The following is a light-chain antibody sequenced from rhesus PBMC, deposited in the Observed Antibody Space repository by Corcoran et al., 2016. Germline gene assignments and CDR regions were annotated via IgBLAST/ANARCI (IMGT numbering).Light chain of an antibody. V-gene: IGKV1-25*01. CDR1: QGITND. CDR2: EAS. CDR3: QHGYGTPPT. Sequence: DIQMTQSPSSLSASVGDRVTITCRASQGITNDLAWYQQKPGETPKLLIYEASSLQSGIPSRFSGSGSGTDFTLTISSLQSEDFATYYCQHGYGTPPTFGQGTKVEIK. J-gene: IGKJ1*01.